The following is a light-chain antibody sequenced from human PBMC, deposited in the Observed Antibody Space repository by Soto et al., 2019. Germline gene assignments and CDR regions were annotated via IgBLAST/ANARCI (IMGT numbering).Light chain of an antibody. V-gene: IGKV3-15*01. J-gene: IGKJ1*01. CDR2: GAS. CDR3: QHYNNWPPWT. Sequence: EIVMTQSPATLSVSPGARVTLSCRASQSVSSNLAWYQQKPGQAPRLLIFGASTRATGIPARFSGSGSGTEFTLTISSLQSEDVAVYYCQHYNNWPPWTFGQGTKVEIK. CDR1: QSVSSN.